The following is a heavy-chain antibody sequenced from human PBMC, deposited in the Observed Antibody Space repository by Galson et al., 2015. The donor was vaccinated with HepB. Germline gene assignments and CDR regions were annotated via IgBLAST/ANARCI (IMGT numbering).Heavy chain of an antibody. CDR3: ARESIATTHNYYYGMDV. D-gene: IGHD1-26*01. J-gene: IGHJ6*02. CDR1: GYTFTGYY. V-gene: IGHV1-2*02. CDR2: INPNSGGT. Sequence: SVKVSCKASGYTFTGYYMHWVRQAPGQGLEWMGWINPNSGGTNYAQKFQGRVTMTRDTSISTAYMELSRLRSDDTAVYYCARESIATTHNYYYGMDVWGQGTTVTVSS.